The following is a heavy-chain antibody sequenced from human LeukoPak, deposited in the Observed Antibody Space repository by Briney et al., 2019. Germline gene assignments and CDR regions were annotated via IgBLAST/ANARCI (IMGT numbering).Heavy chain of an antibody. CDR2: IYSGGST. J-gene: IGHJ4*02. CDR1: GFTVSSTY. V-gene: IGHV3-53*05. D-gene: IGHD6-13*01. CDR3: AKDLLFGQQLVGAS. Sequence: GGSLRLSCAASGFTVSSTYMSWVRQAPGKGLEWVSLIYSGGSTYYADSVKGRFTISRDNSKNTLYLQMNSLRAEDTAVYYCAKDLLFGQQLVGASWGQGTLVTVSS.